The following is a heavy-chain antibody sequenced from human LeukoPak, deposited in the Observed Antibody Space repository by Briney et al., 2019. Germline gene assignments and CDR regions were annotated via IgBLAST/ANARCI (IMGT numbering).Heavy chain of an antibody. CDR3: AKADSPMVRSTVDY. Sequence: GGSLRLSCEASGFTFSTYGMHWVRQAPGKGLEWVAVIWYDGSNKNYADSVKGRFTISRDNSKNTLYLQMNSLRAEDTAVYYCAKADSPMVRSTVDYWGQGTLVTVSS. J-gene: IGHJ4*02. CDR1: GFTFSTYG. D-gene: IGHD3-10*01. V-gene: IGHV3-33*06. CDR2: IWYDGSNK.